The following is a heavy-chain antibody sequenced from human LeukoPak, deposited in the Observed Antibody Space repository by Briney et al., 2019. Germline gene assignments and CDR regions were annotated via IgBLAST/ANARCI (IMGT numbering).Heavy chain of an antibody. V-gene: IGHV3-23*01. CDR1: GFTFSSYA. CDR2: ISGSGGST. D-gene: IGHD5-18*01. CDR3: AKQRGIQLWSDYYFDY. J-gene: IGHJ4*02. Sequence: GGSLRLSCAASGFTFSSYAMSWVRQAPGKGLEWVSAISGSGGSTYYADSVKGRFTISRDNSKNTLYLQMNSLRAENTAVYYCAKQRGIQLWSDYYFDYWGQGTLVTVSS.